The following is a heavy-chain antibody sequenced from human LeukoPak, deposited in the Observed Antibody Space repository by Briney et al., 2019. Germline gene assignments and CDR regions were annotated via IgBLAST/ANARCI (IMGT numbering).Heavy chain of an antibody. Sequence: PGGSLRLSCAASGFTFSSYWMSWVRQAPGKGLEWVANIKQDGSEKYYVDSVKGRFTISRDNAKNSLHLQMNSLRAEDTAVYCCVSGPWGYYFDYWGQGTLVTVSS. V-gene: IGHV3-7*01. CDR2: IKQDGSEK. CDR1: GFTFSSYW. D-gene: IGHD7-27*01. CDR3: VSGPWGYYFDY. J-gene: IGHJ4*02.